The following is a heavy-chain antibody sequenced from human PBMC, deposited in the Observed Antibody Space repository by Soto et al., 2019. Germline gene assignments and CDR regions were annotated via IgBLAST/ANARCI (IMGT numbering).Heavy chain of an antibody. Sequence: GGSLRLSCAASGFRFGIYSMNWVRQAPGKGLEWSAYITSDTKTIKYADSVRGRFTISRDNGKNSVYLQMNSLRDEDTAVYYCARSVEGHFDYWGQGTVVTVSS. CDR1: GFRFGIYS. CDR2: ITSDTKTI. J-gene: IGHJ4*02. CDR3: ARSVEGHFDY. V-gene: IGHV3-48*02. D-gene: IGHD6-19*01.